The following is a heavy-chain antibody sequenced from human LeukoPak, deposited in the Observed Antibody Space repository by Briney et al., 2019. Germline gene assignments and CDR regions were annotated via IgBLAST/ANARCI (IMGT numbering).Heavy chain of an antibody. CDR1: GYTFISYN. J-gene: IGHJ4*02. CDR2: VNPRSGDA. CDR3: ARGVPLGYCTYGVCYPPYYFDY. D-gene: IGHD2-8*01. Sequence: ASVKVSCKASGYTFISYNINWLRQATGQGLEWMGWVNPRSGDAGYLQKFQGRLTITRDSSIDTAYMDLSGPSSEDTAVYYCARGVPLGYCTYGVCYPPYYFDYWGQGTLVTASS. V-gene: IGHV1-8*03.